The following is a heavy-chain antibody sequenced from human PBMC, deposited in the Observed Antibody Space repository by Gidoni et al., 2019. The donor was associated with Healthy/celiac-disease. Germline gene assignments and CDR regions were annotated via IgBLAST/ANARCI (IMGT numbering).Heavy chain of an antibody. J-gene: IGHJ6*02. V-gene: IGHV3-30*18. Sequence: QVQLVESGGGVVQPGRSLRPSCAASGFTFSSYGMHCVRQAPGKGLEWVAVISYDGSNKYYADSVKGRFTISRDNSKNTLYLQMNSLRAEDTAVYYCAKDRADETLYDILTGVYYYYGMDVWGQGTTVTVSS. CDR3: AKDRADETLYDILTGVYYYYGMDV. D-gene: IGHD3-9*01. CDR1: GFTFSSYG. CDR2: ISYDGSNK.